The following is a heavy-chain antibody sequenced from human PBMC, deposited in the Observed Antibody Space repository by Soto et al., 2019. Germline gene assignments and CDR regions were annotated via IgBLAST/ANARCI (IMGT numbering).Heavy chain of an antibody. V-gene: IGHV3-48*02. CDR1: GFTFTKYS. Sequence: GGSLRLSCVTSGFTFTKYSMNWVRQAPGKGLEWVSYISYSGETKYYADSLKGRYAISRDDAKNSVYLQMNSLRDEDTAFYYCARGVVVVVGSTAENLDHWGQGTLVTVSS. J-gene: IGHJ4*02. CDR3: ARGVVVVVGSTAENLDH. CDR2: ISYSGETK. D-gene: IGHD2-15*01.